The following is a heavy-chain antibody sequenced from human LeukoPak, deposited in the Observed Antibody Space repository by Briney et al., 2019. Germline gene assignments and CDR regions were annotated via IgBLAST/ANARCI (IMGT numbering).Heavy chain of an antibody. J-gene: IGHJ6*03. Sequence: SETLSLTCTVSGGSISSYYWSWIRQPPGKGLEWIGYIYYSGSTNYNPSLKSRVTISVDTSKNQFSLKLSSVTAADTAVYYCARANRETYYDSSGYLSSIGYYYYMDVWGKGTTVTVSS. CDR3: ARANRETYYDSSGYLSSIGYYYYMDV. V-gene: IGHV4-59*01. D-gene: IGHD3-22*01. CDR1: GGSISSYY. CDR2: IYYSGST.